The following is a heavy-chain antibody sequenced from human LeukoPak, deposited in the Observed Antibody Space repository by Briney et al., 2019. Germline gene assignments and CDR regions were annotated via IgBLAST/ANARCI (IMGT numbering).Heavy chain of an antibody. J-gene: IGHJ6*02. CDR1: GGTFSSYA. CDR3: ARDQLNYYDSSGHYYYGMDV. CDR2: IIPIFGTA. D-gene: IGHD3-22*01. Sequence: GASVKVSCKASGGTFSSYAISWVRQAPGQGLEWMGGIIPIFGTANYAQKFQGRVTITADESTSTAYMELNSLRSEDTAVYYCARDQLNYYDSSGHYYYGMDVWGQGTTVTVSS. V-gene: IGHV1-69*01.